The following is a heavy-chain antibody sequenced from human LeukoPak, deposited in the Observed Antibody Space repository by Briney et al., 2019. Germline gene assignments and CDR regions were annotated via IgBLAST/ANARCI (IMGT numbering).Heavy chain of an antibody. V-gene: IGHV3-53*01. J-gene: IGHJ4*02. CDR3: AKGLPSGNSFDY. Sequence: GGSLRLSCAASGFTVSSNYMSWVRQAPGKGLEWVSIIYSGGSTYYADSVKGRFTISRDNSKNTLYLQMNSLRAEDTAVYYCAKGLPSGNSFDYWGQGTLVTVSS. D-gene: IGHD2-15*01. CDR1: GFTVSSNY. CDR2: IYSGGST.